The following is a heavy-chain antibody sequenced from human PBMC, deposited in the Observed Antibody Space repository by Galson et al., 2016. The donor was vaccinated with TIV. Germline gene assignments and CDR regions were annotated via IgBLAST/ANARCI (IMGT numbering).Heavy chain of an antibody. Sequence: SETLSLTCSVSGGSIISSYYWGWIRQTPGKGLEWIATIYYTGITFYNPSLKTPVSISVDTSRNQFSLNLSSVTATDTALYVCARTAGVGIAARVLFDYWGQGTLVTVSS. V-gene: IGHV4-39*07. J-gene: IGHJ4*02. CDR2: IYYTGIT. D-gene: IGHD6-6*01. CDR1: GGSIISSYY. CDR3: ARTAGVGIAARVLFDY.